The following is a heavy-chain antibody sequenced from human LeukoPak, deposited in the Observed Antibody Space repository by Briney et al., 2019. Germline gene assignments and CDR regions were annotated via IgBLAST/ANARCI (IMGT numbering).Heavy chain of an antibody. V-gene: IGHV1-18*01. CDR2: ISAYNGNT. CDR1: GYTFTSYG. D-gene: IGHD5-12*01. CDR3: ARDVDIVATMGGGGFDY. Sequence: ASVKVSRKASGYTFTSYGISWVRQAPGQGLEWMGWISAYNGNTNYAQKLQGRVTMTTDTSTSTAYMELRSLRSDDTAVYYCARDVDIVATMGGGGFDYWGQGTLVTVSS. J-gene: IGHJ4*02.